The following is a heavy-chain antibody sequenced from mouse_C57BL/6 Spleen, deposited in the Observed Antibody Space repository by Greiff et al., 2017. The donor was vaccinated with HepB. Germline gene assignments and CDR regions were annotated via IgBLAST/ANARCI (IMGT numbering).Heavy chain of an antibody. V-gene: IGHV1-15*01. D-gene: IGHD1-1*01. J-gene: IGHJ1*03. Sequence: QVQLQQSGAELVRPGASVTLSCKASGYTFTDYEMHWVKQTPVHGLEWIGAIDPETGGTAYNQKFKGKAILTADKSSSTAYMELRSLTSEDSAVYYCTRAGVVAPSWYFDVWGTGTTVTVSS. CDR3: TRAGVVAPSWYFDV. CDR1: GYTFTDYE. CDR2: IDPETGGT.